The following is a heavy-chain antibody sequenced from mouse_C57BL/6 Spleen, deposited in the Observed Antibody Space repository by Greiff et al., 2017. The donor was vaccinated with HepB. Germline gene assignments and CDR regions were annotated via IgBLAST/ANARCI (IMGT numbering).Heavy chain of an antibody. CDR1: GFTFSSYT. CDR3: ASHYYYGSSPYWYFDV. CDR2: ISGGGGNT. Sequence: EVKLMESGGGLVKPGGSLKLSCAASGFTFSSYTMSWVRQTPEKRLEWVATISGGGGNTYYPDSVKGRFTISRDNAKNTRYLQMSSLRSEDTALYYCASHYYYGSSPYWYFDVWGTGTTVTVSS. V-gene: IGHV5-9*01. J-gene: IGHJ1*03. D-gene: IGHD1-1*01.